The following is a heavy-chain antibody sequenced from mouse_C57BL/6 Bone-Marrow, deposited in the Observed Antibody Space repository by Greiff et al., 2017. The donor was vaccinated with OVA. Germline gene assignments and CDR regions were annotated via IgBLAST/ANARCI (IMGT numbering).Heavy chain of an antibody. J-gene: IGHJ1*03. CDR3: TRFDCYCRYFDV. Sequence: VQLQQSGTVLARPGASVKMSCKTSGYTFTSYWMHWVKQRPGQGLEWIGAIYPGNSDPSYNQKFKGKAKLTAVTSASPAYMELSSLTYEDSAVYYCTRFDCYCRYFDVWGTGTTVTVSS. CDR1: GYTFTSYW. CDR2: IYPGNSDP. D-gene: IGHD2-3*01. V-gene: IGHV1-5*01.